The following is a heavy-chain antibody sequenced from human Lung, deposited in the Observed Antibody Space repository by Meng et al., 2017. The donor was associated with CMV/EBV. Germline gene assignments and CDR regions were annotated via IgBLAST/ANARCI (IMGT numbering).Heavy chain of an antibody. CDR1: GVSISSNIR. V-gene: IGHV4-4*02. J-gene: IGHJ4*02. CDR2: IDDSGST. Sequence: VQLQVSGPGLVKPSGPLSLTCGVSGVSISSNIRWTWVRQPPGKGLEWIGDIDDSGSTNYNPSLNSRISISLDKSKNHFSLKVNSVTAADTAVYYCARGKQDAWELLAYWGQGALVTVSS. CDR3: ARGKQDAWELLAY. D-gene: IGHD1-26*01.